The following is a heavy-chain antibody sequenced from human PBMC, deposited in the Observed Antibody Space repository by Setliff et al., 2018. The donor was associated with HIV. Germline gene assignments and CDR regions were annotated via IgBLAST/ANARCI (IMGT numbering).Heavy chain of an antibody. CDR2: INPNSGGT. Sequence: ASVKVSCKASGYTFTGYYMHWVRQAPGQGLEWMGWINPNSGGTNYAQKFQGRVTMTRDTSINAAYLDLSGLTSDDTAVYYCARQFSNSFDSWGQGTLVTV. CDR1: GYTFTGYY. CDR3: ARQFSNSFDS. J-gene: IGHJ4*02. V-gene: IGHV1-2*02. D-gene: IGHD7-27*01.